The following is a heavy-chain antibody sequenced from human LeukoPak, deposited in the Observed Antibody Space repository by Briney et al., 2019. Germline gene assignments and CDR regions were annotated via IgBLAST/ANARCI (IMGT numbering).Heavy chain of an antibody. J-gene: IGHJ4*02. Sequence: LRLSCAASGFTVSSNYMSWIRQHPGKGLEWIGYIYYSGSTYYNPSLKSRVTISVDTSKNQFSLKLSSVTAADTAVYYCARRVRTLSSGGEYFDYWGQGTLVTVSS. V-gene: IGHV4-31*02. CDR2: IYYSGST. CDR1: GFTVSSNY. D-gene: IGHD6-19*01. CDR3: ARRVRTLSSGGEYFDY.